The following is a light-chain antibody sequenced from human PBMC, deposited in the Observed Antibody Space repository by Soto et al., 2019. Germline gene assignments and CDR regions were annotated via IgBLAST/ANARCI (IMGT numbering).Light chain of an antibody. CDR2: DVS. Sequence: QYALTQPASVSGSPGQSITISCTGTSSDAGGYNYVSWYQQHPGKAPKLMIYDVSNRPSGVSNRFSGSKSGNTASLTISGLQAEDGADYYCSSYTSSSTVVFGGGTKVTVL. V-gene: IGLV2-14*01. CDR3: SSYTSSSTVV. CDR1: SSDAGGYNY. J-gene: IGLJ2*01.